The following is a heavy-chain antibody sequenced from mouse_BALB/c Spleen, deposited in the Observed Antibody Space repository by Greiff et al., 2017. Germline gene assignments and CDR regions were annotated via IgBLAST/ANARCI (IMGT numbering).Heavy chain of an antibody. CDR2: IYPGDGST. V-gene: IGHV1S56*01. J-gene: IGHJ3*01. CDR1: GYTFTSYY. CDR3: ARGGTTATGFAY. Sequence: VQLQQSGAELVKPGASVKLSCKASGYTFTSYYMYWVKQRPGQGLEWIGWIYPGDGSTKYNEKFKGKATLTADKSSSTAYMQLSSLTSENSAVYFCARGGTTATGFAYWGQGTLVTVSA. D-gene: IGHD1-2*01.